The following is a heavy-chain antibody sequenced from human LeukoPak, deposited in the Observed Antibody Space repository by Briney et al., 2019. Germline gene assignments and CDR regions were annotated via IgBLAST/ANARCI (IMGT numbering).Heavy chain of an antibody. Sequence: GGSLRLSCAASGFTFNNYGMHWVRQAPGKGLEWVAALWFDGSHEYYADSVKGRFTISRDNFKNTLIMEMNALTAGDTAIYYCAKDASDFGDSYFDHWGQGTPVTVSS. CDR3: AKDASDFGDSYFDH. CDR1: GFTFNNYG. CDR2: LWFDGSHE. J-gene: IGHJ4*02. D-gene: IGHD4-17*01. V-gene: IGHV3-33*06.